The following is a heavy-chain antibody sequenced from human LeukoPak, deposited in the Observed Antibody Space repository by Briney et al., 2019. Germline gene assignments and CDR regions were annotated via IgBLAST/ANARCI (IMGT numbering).Heavy chain of an antibody. CDR3: AKRKLVGARAPNYFDY. CDR2: ISYDGSNK. CDR1: GFTFSSYA. D-gene: IGHD1-26*01. V-gene: IGHV3-30-3*02. Sequence: PGRSLRLSCAASGFTFSSYAVHWVRQAPGKGLEWVALISYDGSNKYYVDSVKGRFTISRDNSKNTLYLQMNSLRAEDTAVYYCAKRKLVGARAPNYFDYWGQGTLVTVSS. J-gene: IGHJ4*02.